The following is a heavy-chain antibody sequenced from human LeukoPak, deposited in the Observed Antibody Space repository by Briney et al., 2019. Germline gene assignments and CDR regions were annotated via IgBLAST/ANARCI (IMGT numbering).Heavy chain of an antibody. V-gene: IGHV3-23*01. CDR3: AKLADDFWSGYYTPCDY. D-gene: IGHD3-3*01. Sequence: PGGSLRLSCAASGFTFSSYAMSWVRQAPGKGLEWVSAISGSGGSTYYADSVKGRCTISRDNSKNTLYLQINSLRAEDTAVYYCAKLADDFWSGYYTPCDYWGQGTLVTVSS. CDR1: GFTFSSYA. J-gene: IGHJ4*02. CDR2: ISGSGGST.